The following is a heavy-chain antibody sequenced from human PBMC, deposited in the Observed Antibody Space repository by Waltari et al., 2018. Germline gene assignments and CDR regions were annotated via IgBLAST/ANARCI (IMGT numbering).Heavy chain of an antibody. Sequence: EVQLVESGGGLVQPGGSLRLSCAASGFTFSSYWMHWVRQAPGKGLVWVSRINSDGSSTSYADYVKGRITISRDNAKKRLYLQMNRLRAEDTAVYYCARATYYYDSSGYYFSAFDIWGQGTMVTGSS. CDR3: ARATYYYDSSGYYFSAFDI. V-gene: IGHV3-74*01. CDR1: GFTFSSYW. CDR2: INSDGSST. J-gene: IGHJ3*02. D-gene: IGHD3-22*01.